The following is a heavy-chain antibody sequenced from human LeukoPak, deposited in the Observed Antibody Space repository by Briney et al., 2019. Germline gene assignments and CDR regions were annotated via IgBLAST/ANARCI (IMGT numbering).Heavy chain of an antibody. CDR2: IRYDGSNK. J-gene: IGHJ3*02. CDR3: AKDLVRITMIVADRGYAFDI. Sequence: PGGSLRLSCAASGFTFSSYGMHWVRQAPGKGLEWVAFIRYDGSNKYYADSVKGRFTISRDNSKNTLYLQMNSLRAEDTAVCYCAKDLVRITMIVADRGYAFDIWGQGTMVTVSS. V-gene: IGHV3-30*02. CDR1: GFTFSSYG. D-gene: IGHD3-22*01.